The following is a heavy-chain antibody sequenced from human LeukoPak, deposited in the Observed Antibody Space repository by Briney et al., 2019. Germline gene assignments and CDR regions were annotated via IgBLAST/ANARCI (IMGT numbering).Heavy chain of an antibody. J-gene: IGHJ6*02. V-gene: IGHV3-13*01. Sequence: GGSLRLSCAASGFTFSSYDMHWVRQATGKGLEWVSAIGTAGDTYYPGSVKGRFTISRENAKNSLCLQMNSLRAGDTAVYYRARASRIAVAGTGGAYYYYYYGMDVWGQGTTVTVSS. D-gene: IGHD6-19*01. CDR2: IGTAGDT. CDR1: GFTFSSYD. CDR3: ARASRIAVAGTGGAYYYYYYGMDV.